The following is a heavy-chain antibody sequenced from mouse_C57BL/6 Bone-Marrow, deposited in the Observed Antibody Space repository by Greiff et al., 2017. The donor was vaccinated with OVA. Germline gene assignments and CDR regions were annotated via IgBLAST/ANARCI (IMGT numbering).Heavy chain of an antibody. CDR1: GFTFSSYA. CDR3: TRDGYYAMDY. D-gene: IGHD2-3*01. Sequence: EVKVVESGAGLVKPGGSLKLSCAASGFTFSSYAMSWVRQTPEKRLEWVAYISSGGDYTYYADTVKGRFTFSRDNARNTLYLQMSSLKAEDTAKYYCTRDGYYAMDYWGQGTSVTVSS. CDR2: ISSGGDYT. V-gene: IGHV5-9-1*02. J-gene: IGHJ4*01.